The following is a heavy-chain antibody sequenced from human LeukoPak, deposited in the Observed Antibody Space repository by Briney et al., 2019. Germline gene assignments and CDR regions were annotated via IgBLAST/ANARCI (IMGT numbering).Heavy chain of an antibody. CDR2: MSSGGTYI. CDR1: GFTFSNHA. Sequence: GGSLRLSCTGSGFTFSNHAMTWVRQAPGKGLEWVSSMSSGGTYIYYADSVRGRFTISRDNAKNSLYLVMNSLRAEDTATYYCARDQPTGASRVCVVQWGQGTLVTVSS. V-gene: IGHV3-21*01. CDR3: ARDQPTGASRVCVVQ. J-gene: IGHJ4*02. D-gene: IGHD2-15*01.